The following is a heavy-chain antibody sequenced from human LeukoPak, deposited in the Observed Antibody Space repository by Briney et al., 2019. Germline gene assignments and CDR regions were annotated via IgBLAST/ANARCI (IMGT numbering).Heavy chain of an antibody. V-gene: IGHV3-30*04. D-gene: IGHD1-26*01. CDR1: GFTFSSYA. J-gene: IGHJ3*02. Sequence: HPGGSLRLSCAASGFTFSSYAMHWVRQAPGKGLEWVAVISYDGSNKYYADSVKGRFTISRDNSKNTLYLQMNSLRAEDTAVYYCAKDRVGDQNPDAFDIWGQGTMVTVSS. CDR3: AKDRVGDQNPDAFDI. CDR2: ISYDGSNK.